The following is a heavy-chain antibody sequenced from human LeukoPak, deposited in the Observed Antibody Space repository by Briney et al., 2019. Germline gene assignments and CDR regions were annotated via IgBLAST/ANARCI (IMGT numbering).Heavy chain of an antibody. CDR3: ARAGSGYLVDY. J-gene: IGHJ4*02. V-gene: IGHV4-31*11. CDR1: GGSISSGGHY. CDR2: IYQTGST. Sequence: SQTPSLTCAVSGGSISSGGHYWSWIRQHPGKDLEWIGYIYQTGSTYYSPSLKSRLTISLDTSKNQLSLKLSSVTAADTAVYYCARAGSGYLVDYWGQGTLVTVSS. D-gene: IGHD5-12*01.